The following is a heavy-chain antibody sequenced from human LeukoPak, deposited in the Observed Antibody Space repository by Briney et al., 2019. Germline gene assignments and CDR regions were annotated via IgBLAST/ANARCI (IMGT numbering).Heavy chain of an antibody. D-gene: IGHD2-2*02. CDR2: IYPGDSDT. Sequence: GESLKISCKGSGYSFASYWIGWVRQMPGKGLEWMGIIYPGDSDTGYSPSFQGQVTISADKSISTAYLQWSSLKASDTAMYYCARHYCSSTSCYTGPDYWGQGTLVTVSS. CDR3: ARHYCSSTSCYTGPDY. J-gene: IGHJ4*02. CDR1: GYSFASYW. V-gene: IGHV5-51*01.